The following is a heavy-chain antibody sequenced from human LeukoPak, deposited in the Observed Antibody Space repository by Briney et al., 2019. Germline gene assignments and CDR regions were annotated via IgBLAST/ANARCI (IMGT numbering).Heavy chain of an antibody. J-gene: IGHJ6*02. CDR2: ISGSGGST. CDR1: GFTFSNYA. V-gene: IGHV3-23*01. D-gene: IGHD6-13*01. CDR3: AIRKQQVVPLRAYPYYYGMDV. Sequence: GGSLRLSCAASGFTFSNYAINWVRQAPGKGLEWVSGISGSGGSTYYADSVKGRFTISRDKSKNTLYLLMISLRAEDTAVYYCAIRKQQVVPLRAYPYYYGMDVWGQGTTVTVSS.